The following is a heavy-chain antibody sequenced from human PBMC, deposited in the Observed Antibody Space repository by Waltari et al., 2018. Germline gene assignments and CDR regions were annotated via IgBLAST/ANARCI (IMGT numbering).Heavy chain of an antibody. CDR3: ARGVAVTTAIDY. CDR2: IYYSGST. CDR1: GGSISSSSYY. J-gene: IGHJ4*02. D-gene: IGHD2-21*02. V-gene: IGHV4-39*01. Sequence: QLQLQESGPGLVKPSETLSLTCTVSGGSISSSSYYWGWIRQPPGKGLEWIGSIYYSGSTYYNPSLKSRVTISVDTSKNQFSLKLSSVTAADTAVYYCARGVAVTTAIDYWGQGTLVIVSS.